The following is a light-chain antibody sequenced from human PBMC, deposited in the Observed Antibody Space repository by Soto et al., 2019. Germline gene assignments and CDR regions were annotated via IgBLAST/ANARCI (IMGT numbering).Light chain of an antibody. Sequence: PGERATLSCRASPSVSSYLAWYQQKPGQAPRLLIYDASNRATGIPARFTGSGSGTDFTLTISSLEPEDFAVYYCQQRSNWPPRFTFGPGTKVDIK. V-gene: IGKV3-11*01. CDR2: DAS. CDR3: QQRSNWPPRFT. CDR1: PSVSSY. J-gene: IGKJ3*01.